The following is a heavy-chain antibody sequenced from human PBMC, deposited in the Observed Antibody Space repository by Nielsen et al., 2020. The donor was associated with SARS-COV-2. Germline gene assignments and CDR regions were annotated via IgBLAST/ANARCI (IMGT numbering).Heavy chain of an antibody. J-gene: IGHJ4*01. D-gene: IGHD4-23*01. Sequence: GGSLRLSCAASGFTFSSYAMSWVRQAPGKGLEWVSVIYSGGSSTYYADSVKGRFTISRDNSKNTLYLQMNSLRAEDTAVYYCAKVWRSGNSYFDYWGHGTQVTVSS. CDR2: IYSGGSST. CDR1: GFTFSSYA. V-gene: IGHV3-23*03. CDR3: AKVWRSGNSYFDY.